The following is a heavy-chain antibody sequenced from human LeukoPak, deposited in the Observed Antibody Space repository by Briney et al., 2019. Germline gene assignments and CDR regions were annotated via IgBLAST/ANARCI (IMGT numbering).Heavy chain of an antibody. D-gene: IGHD2-15*01. CDR1: GYTFTNYW. Sequence: GESLKISCKGSGYTFTNYWIGWVRQMPGKGLEWVGIIYPGDSDTRYSPSFQGQVTISADKSIGTAYLQWSSLKASDTAMYFCARCRVAATPGDFWGQGTLVTVSS. CDR2: IYPGDSDT. CDR3: ARCRVAATPGDF. V-gene: IGHV5-51*01. J-gene: IGHJ4*02.